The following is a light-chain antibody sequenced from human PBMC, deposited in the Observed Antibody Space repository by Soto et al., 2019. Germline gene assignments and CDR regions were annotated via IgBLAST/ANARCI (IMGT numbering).Light chain of an antibody. CDR1: QNVYNN. CDR2: DAS. Sequence: EIVMTQSPATLSVSPGEGATLSCKASQNVYNNLAWYQQRPGQPPRLLIHDASTRPTGISARFSGSGYGTEFTLTISSLQSEDFAVYFCQQCRNWPLTFGGGTKVDIK. V-gene: IGKV3-15*01. CDR3: QQCRNWPLT. J-gene: IGKJ4*01.